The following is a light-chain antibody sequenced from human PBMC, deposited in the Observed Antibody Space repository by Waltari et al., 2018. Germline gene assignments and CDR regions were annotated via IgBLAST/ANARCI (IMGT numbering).Light chain of an antibody. CDR2: DAA. CDR3: QQRSSWTPHT. CDR1: QSVRTH. J-gene: IGKJ2*01. V-gene: IGKV3-11*01. Sequence: EIVLTQSPATLSLSPGETATLACRASQSVRTHVAWYQQKPGQAPRLLIYDAANRATGIPDRFRSSGSGTDFTLTISSLETEDFVIYYCQQRSSWTPHTFGQGARLEIK.